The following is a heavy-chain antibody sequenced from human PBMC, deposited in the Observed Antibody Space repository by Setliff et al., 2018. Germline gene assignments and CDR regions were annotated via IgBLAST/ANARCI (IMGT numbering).Heavy chain of an antibody. D-gene: IGHD5-18*01. V-gene: IGHV3-33*08. CDR1: GFTFSTYR. CDR2: IWDDGVKK. CDR3: ARDWIQTYFALSFDS. Sequence: GGSLRLSCAASGFTFSTYRMHWVRQAPGKGLEWVAVIWDDGVKKYHADSVKGRFTISRDNSKNTLYLQMNSLRPEDTAVYYCARDWIQTYFALSFDSWGQVPWSPSPQ. J-gene: IGHJ4*01.